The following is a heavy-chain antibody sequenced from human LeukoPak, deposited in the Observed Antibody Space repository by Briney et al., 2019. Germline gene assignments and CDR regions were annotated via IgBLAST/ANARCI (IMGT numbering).Heavy chain of an antibody. Sequence: GGSLRLSCAASGFPFSDVWMSWVRQAPGKGLEWVGRIKSKTDGGTADYAAPVKGRFTFSRDDSKNTLYLQMNSLNTEDTAVYYCTTDWYYYDSSGYYPIFWGQRTLVTVSS. CDR2: IKSKTDGGTA. J-gene: IGHJ4*02. D-gene: IGHD3-22*01. V-gene: IGHV3-15*01. CDR1: GFPFSDVW. CDR3: TTDWYYYDSSGYYPIF.